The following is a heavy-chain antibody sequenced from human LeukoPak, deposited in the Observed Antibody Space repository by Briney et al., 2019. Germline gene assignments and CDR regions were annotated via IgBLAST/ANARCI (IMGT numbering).Heavy chain of an antibody. CDR1: RGSISSNNYY. Sequence: SETLSLTCTVSRGSISSNNYYWGWIRQPPGKGLEWIGSIYYSGSTYYNPSLKSRVTISVDTSKNLFSLKVTSVTAADTAVYYCASVNRGWFGVGEYWGQGTLVTVSS. CDR2: IYYSGST. D-gene: IGHD3-10*01. CDR3: ASVNRGWFGVGEY. J-gene: IGHJ4*02. V-gene: IGHV4-39*01.